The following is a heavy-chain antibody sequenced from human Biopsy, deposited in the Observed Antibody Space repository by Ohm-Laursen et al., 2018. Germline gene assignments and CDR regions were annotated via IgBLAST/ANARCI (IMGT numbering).Heavy chain of an antibody. CDR1: GGSIISYY. Sequence: GTLSLTCSVSGGSIISYYWTWIRQPPGKGLEWIGHVYSGGISNANPSLKSRVTISNDTSKNQYLHQVNSVTAADTAVYYCARTPRDSFWSGSYKRGLWFDPWGQGTLVIVSS. D-gene: IGHD3-3*01. CDR3: ARTPRDSFWSGSYKRGLWFDP. CDR2: VYSGGIS. V-gene: IGHV4-59*13. J-gene: IGHJ5*02.